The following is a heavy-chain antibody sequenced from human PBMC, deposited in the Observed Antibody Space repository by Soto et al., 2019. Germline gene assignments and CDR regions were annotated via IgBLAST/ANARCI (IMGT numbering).Heavy chain of an antibody. CDR2: IYYSGST. J-gene: IGHJ5*02. D-gene: IGHD6-13*01. CDR1: GGSISSGGYY. V-gene: IGHV4-39*01. Sequence: SETLSLTCTASGGSISSGGYYWSWIRQHPGKGLEWIGSIYYSGSTYYNPSLKSRDTITVDTAKNQFSLKLSSVTAADTAVYYCATVYSSSWYAVPHWFDPWGQGTLVTVSS. CDR3: ATVYSSSWYAVPHWFDP.